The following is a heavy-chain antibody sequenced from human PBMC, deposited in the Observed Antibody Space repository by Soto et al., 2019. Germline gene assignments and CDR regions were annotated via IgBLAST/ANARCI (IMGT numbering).Heavy chain of an antibody. CDR1: GGSIRSYC. V-gene: IGHV4-34*01. CDR2: INDSGTT. J-gene: IGHJ4*02. Sequence: SETLSLTCTVSGGSIRSYCWTWIRQPPGKGLEWIGEINDSGTTNYNASLKSRVTISIDTYKKQFSLNLNSVTAADTAVYYCARGPPMYGGVTRPLDYWGQGALVTVSS. D-gene: IGHD3-16*01. CDR3: ARGPPMYGGVTRPLDY.